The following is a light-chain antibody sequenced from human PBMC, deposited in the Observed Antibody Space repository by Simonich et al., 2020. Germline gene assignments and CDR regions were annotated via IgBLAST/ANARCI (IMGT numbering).Light chain of an antibody. V-gene: IGLV2-23*01. CDR2: EGS. Sequence: QSALTQPASVSGSPGQSTTISCTGTSSDVGSYKLVSWYQQHPGKAPKRMIYEGSKRPSGVANRFSGSKSGNTASLTISGLQAEDEADYYCCSYAGSSTLVFGGGTKLTVL. CDR1: SSDVGSYKL. J-gene: IGLJ2*01. CDR3: CSYAGSSTLV.